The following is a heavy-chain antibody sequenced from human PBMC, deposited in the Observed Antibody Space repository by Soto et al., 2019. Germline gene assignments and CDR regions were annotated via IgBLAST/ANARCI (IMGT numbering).Heavy chain of an antibody. Sequence: GGSLRLSCAASGFTFSSYSMNWVRQAPGKGLEWVSSISSSSSYIYYADPVKGRFTISRDNSKNSLYLQMNSLRAEDTAVYYCASPNTKCRGSVPMVVSDKGTTVTVSS. J-gene: IGHJ6*03. CDR3: ASPNTKCRGSVPMVV. D-gene: IGHD5-12*01. V-gene: IGHV3-21*04. CDR2: ISSSSSYI. CDR1: GFTFSSYS.